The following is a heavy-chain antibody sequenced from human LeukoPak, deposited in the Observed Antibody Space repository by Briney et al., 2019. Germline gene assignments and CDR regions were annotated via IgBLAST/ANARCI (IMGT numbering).Heavy chain of an antibody. CDR2: ISYSSSYI. Sequence: NAGGSLRLSCAASGFTFSSFSMNWVRQAPGKGLEWVSSISYSSSYIYSADSVRGRFTISRDNAKNSLYLQINSPRAEDTAVYYCARVLSNFYYMDVWGKGTTVTVSS. V-gene: IGHV3-21*01. J-gene: IGHJ6*03. D-gene: IGHD6-13*01. CDR1: GFTFSSFS. CDR3: ARVLSNFYYMDV.